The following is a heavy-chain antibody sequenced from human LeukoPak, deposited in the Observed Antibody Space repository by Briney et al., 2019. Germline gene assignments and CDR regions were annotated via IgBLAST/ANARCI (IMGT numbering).Heavy chain of an antibody. V-gene: IGHV3-23*01. J-gene: IGHJ4*02. CDR3: AKGTDIVVVPAFYDY. CDR2: ISGSGGST. Sequence: GGSLRLSCAASGFTFSSYAMSWVRQAPGKGLEWVSAISGSGGSTYYADSVKGRFTISRDNSKNTLYLQMSSLRAEDTAVYYCAKGTDIVVVPAFYDYWGQGTLVTVSS. D-gene: IGHD2-2*01. CDR1: GFTFSSYA.